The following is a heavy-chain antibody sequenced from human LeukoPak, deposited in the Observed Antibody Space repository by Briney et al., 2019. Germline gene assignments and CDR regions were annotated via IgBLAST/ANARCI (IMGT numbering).Heavy chain of an antibody. Sequence: PGGSLGLSCAASGFTFSSYAMSWVRQAPGKGLEWVSAISGSGGSTYYADSVKGRFTISRDNSKNTLYLQMNSLRAEDTAVYYCAKDITRSGWSNWFDPWGQGTLVTVSS. CDR1: GFTFSSYA. V-gene: IGHV3-23*01. CDR2: ISGSGGST. J-gene: IGHJ5*02. CDR3: AKDITRSGWSNWFDP. D-gene: IGHD6-19*01.